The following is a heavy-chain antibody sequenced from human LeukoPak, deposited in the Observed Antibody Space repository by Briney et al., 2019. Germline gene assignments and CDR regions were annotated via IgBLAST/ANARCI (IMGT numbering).Heavy chain of an antibody. V-gene: IGHV3-11*04. J-gene: IGHJ4*02. D-gene: IGHD3-22*01. Sequence: GSLRLSCAVSGFPFTRFYMSWIRQAPGKGLEWTSYVGLSGSPLDYADSVRGRFTISRDNAKNSLYLELNSLRAEDTAVYYCARKDFSSGSFSYWGQGTLVTVSS. CDR3: ARKDFSSGSFSY. CDR1: GFPFTRFY. CDR2: VGLSGSPL.